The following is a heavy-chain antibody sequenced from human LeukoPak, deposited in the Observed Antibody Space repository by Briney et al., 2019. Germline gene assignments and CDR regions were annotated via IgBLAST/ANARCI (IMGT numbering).Heavy chain of an antibody. Sequence: SGTLSLTCAVSGGSISSSNWWSWVRQPPGKGLEWIGSIYYSGSTYYNPSLKSRVTISVDTSKNQFSLKLSSVTAADTAVYYCATPRADLIGPSDFDYWGQGTLVTVSS. D-gene: IGHD3-3*01. V-gene: IGHV4-4*02. CDR3: ATPRADLIGPSDFDY. CDR1: GGSISSSNW. CDR2: IYYSGST. J-gene: IGHJ4*02.